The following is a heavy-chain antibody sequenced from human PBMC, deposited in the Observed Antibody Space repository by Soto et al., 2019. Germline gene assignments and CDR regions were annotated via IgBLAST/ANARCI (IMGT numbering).Heavy chain of an antibody. CDR2: ITSGSGVT. CDR1: GLRFTSYG. D-gene: IGHD1-26*01. CDR3: TTYTGTYRDY. V-gene: IGHV3-21*01. Sequence: PGGSLRLSCVASGLRFTSYGMSWVRQAPGRGLEWVSSITSGSGVTFYADSVKGRFTISRDNAENSLHLQMNSLRAEDTAVYYCTTYTGTYRDYWGLGTLVTVSS. J-gene: IGHJ4*02.